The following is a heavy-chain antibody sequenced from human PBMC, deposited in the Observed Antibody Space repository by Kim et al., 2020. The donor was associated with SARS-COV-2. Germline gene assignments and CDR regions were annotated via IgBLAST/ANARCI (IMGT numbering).Heavy chain of an antibody. D-gene: IGHD4-17*01. Sequence: SETLSLTCTVSGGSISSYYWSWIRQPPGKGLEWIGYIYYSGSTNYNPSLKSRVTISVDTSKNQFSLKLSSVTAADTAVYYCASNDYGGNAPDYWGQGTLVTVSS. CDR1: GGSISSYY. CDR2: IYYSGST. J-gene: IGHJ4*02. CDR3: ASNDYGGNAPDY. V-gene: IGHV4-59*13.